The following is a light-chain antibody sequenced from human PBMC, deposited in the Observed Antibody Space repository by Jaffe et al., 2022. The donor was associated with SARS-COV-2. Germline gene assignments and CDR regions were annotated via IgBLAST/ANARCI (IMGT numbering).Light chain of an antibody. CDR2: DAS. J-gene: IGKJ4*01. Sequence: EIVLTQSPATLSLSAGERATLSCRASQHVSNYLAWYQQKPGQAPRLLIYDASNRATGIPARFSGSGSGTDFTLTISSLEPEDFAVYYCQQRSNWPLTFGGGTKVEIK. CDR3: QQRSNWPLT. CDR1: QHVSNY. V-gene: IGKV3-11*01.